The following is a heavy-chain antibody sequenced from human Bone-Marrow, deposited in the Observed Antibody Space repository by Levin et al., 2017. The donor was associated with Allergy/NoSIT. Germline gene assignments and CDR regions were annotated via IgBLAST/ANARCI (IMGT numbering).Heavy chain of an antibody. CDR1: GFTFTSYG. CDR2: ISYDGVNK. D-gene: IGHD3-10*01. J-gene: IGHJ4*02. V-gene: IGHV3-30*18. CDR3: AKEGAVLAGAGTYFDP. Sequence: SGGSLRLSCAASGFTFTSYGIHWVRQAPGKGLQWVALISYDGVNKYSAESRFSISRDTPRNTVYLQMYDLRAEDTAVYYCAKEGAVLAGAGTYFDPWGQGTLVTVSS.